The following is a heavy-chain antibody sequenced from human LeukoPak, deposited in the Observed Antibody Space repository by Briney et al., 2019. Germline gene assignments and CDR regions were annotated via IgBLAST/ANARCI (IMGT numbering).Heavy chain of an antibody. J-gene: IGHJ4*02. CDR3: TADVPGSNYPFDY. Sequence: GGSLRLSCVVSGFTFSVYYMDWVRQAPGTGLEWVGRIKRIADGGTTDYAASVKGRFTISRDDSKNTLFLQMSSLKTEDTALYYCTADVPGSNYPFDYWGQGTLVTVSS. CDR1: GFTFSVYY. V-gene: IGHV3-15*01. CDR2: IKRIADGGTT. D-gene: IGHD5-24*01.